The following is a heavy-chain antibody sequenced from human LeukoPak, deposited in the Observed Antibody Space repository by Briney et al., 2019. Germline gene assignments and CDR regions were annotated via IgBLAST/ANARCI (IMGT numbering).Heavy chain of an antibody. Sequence: SETLSLTCAVYGGSFSGYYWSWIRQPPGKGLEWIGEINHSGSTNCNPSLKSRVTISVDTSKNQFSLKLSSATAADTAVYYCARGRRDSSWYWYFDLWGRGTLVTVSS. J-gene: IGHJ2*01. CDR2: INHSGST. CDR1: GGSFSGYY. CDR3: ARGRRDSSWYWYFDL. V-gene: IGHV4-34*01. D-gene: IGHD6-13*01.